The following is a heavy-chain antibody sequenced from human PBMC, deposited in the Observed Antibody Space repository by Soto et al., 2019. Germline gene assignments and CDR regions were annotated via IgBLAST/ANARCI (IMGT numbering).Heavy chain of an antibody. D-gene: IGHD6-6*01. CDR1: GGSISSYY. V-gene: IGHV4-59*01. J-gene: IGHJ6*03. Sequence: SETLSLTCTVSGGSISSYYWSWIRQPPGKGLEWIGYIYYSGSTNYNPSLKSRVTISVDTSKNQFSLKLSSVTAADTAVYYCARGGYSSSSITYYYYYMDVWGKGTTVTVSS. CDR3: ARGGYSSSSITYYYYYMDV. CDR2: IYYSGST.